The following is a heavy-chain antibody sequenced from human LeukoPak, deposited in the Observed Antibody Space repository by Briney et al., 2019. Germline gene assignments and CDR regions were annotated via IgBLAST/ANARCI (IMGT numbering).Heavy chain of an antibody. J-gene: IGHJ2*01. V-gene: IGHV4-59*02. CDR3: ARGGWSIDF. D-gene: IGHD2-15*01. CDR1: GGSVSGYY. Sequence: SETLSLTCTVSGGSVSGYYWSWIRQPPGKGPELIGYIHSTGNTGYKPSLKSRVTISVDTSKNQFSLGLRSVTTADTAVYYCARGGWSIDFWGRGTLVAVSS. CDR2: IHSTGNT.